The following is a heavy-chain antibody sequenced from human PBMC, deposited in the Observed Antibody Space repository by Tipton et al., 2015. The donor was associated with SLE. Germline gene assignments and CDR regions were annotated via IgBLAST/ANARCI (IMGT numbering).Heavy chain of an antibody. V-gene: IGHV4-30-2*01. Sequence: TLSLTCAVYGGSIYSDDYSWTWIRQPPGKGLEWVGYIYHSGSTYYNPSLESRVTISVDRSKNQFSLNLTSVTAADTAVYYCARVLLGGFYYGMDVWGQGTTVTVSS. CDR3: ARVLLGGFYYGMDV. J-gene: IGHJ6*02. CDR1: GGSIYSDDYS. D-gene: IGHD2-15*01. CDR2: IYHSGST.